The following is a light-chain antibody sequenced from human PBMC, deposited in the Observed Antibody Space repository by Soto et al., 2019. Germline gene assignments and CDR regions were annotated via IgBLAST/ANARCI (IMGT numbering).Light chain of an antibody. V-gene: IGKV3-11*01. CDR1: QSVSSS. CDR2: DAS. Sequence: EIVLTQSPATLSLSPGETATLSCRASQSVSSSLAWYQQKPGQTPRLLIYDASHRATGITARFSGSGSGTDVPDTGSSLEPEDFAGYYCQQRSSSPLTCGGGNKVEIK. CDR3: QQRSSSPLT. J-gene: IGKJ4*02.